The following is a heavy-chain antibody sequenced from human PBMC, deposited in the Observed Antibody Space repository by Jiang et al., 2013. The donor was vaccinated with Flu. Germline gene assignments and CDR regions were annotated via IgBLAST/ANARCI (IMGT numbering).Heavy chain of an antibody. Sequence: GLVKPSETLSLTLQCLWRLHQQWRLLLGLDPPAPREGPGVDWIHRLHGTTYYNPSLQSRVTMSLDSSENQFSLRVHSVTPADTAVYYCARDPLWSGFLPRGGMDVWGQGSTVIVS. CDR1: RLHQQWRLL. CDR2: RLHGTT. V-gene: IGHV4-31*03. CDR3: ARDPLWSGFLPRGGMDV. D-gene: IGHD3-3*01. J-gene: IGHJ6*02.